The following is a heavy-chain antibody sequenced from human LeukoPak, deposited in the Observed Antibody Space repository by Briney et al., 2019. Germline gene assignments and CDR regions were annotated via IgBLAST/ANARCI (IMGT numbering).Heavy chain of an antibody. CDR3: ARDLLGYCSSTSCLPVNWFDP. CDR2: IIPILGIA. V-gene: IGHV1-69*04. J-gene: IGHJ5*02. CDR1: GGTFSSYA. D-gene: IGHD2-2*01. Sequence: SVKVSCKASGGTFSSYAISWVRQAPGQGLEWMGRIIPILGIANYAQKFQGRVTITADKSTSAAYMELSSLRSEDTAVYYCARDLLGYCSSTSCLPVNWFDPWGQGTLVTVSS.